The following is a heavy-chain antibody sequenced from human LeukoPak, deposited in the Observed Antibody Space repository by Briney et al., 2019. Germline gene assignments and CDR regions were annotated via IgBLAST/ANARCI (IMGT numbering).Heavy chain of an antibody. CDR1: GFTFSSYS. Sequence: PGGSLRLSCAASGFTFSSYSMNWVRQAPGKGLEWVSSISSSSSYIYYADSVKGRFTISRDNAKNSLYLQMNSLRAEDTAVYYCARGIHGSGSYMDVWGKGTTVAISS. CDR3: ARGIHGSGSYMDV. J-gene: IGHJ6*03. CDR2: ISSSSSYI. V-gene: IGHV3-21*01. D-gene: IGHD3-10*01.